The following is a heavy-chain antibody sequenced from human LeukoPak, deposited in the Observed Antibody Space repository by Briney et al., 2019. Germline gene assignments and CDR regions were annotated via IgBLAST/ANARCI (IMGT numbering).Heavy chain of an antibody. CDR3: STGPHHKAPAVEF. J-gene: IGHJ4*02. CDR2: FEPEHGDT. Sequence: ASVKVSCKVSRYSLSELAMHWVRQAPGKGLEWMGGFEPEHGDTIYAQKFQGRVTMTEDTSRDTAYMELRSLRSEDTAIYYCSTGPHHKAPAVEFWGQGTLVTVSS. CDR1: RYSLSELA. V-gene: IGHV1-24*01.